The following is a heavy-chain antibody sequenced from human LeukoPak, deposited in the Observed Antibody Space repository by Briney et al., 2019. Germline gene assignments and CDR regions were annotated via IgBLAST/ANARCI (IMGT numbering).Heavy chain of an antibody. D-gene: IGHD3-22*01. CDR2: IYDSGST. CDR1: DGSISTYY. V-gene: IGHV4-59*12. J-gene: IGHJ4*02. CDR3: ARVAGARAYYYDSSGSKPDY. Sequence: PSETLSLTCTVSDGSISTYYWSWIRQPPGKGLEWIGYIYDSGSTNYNPSLKSRVTISVDKSKNQFSLKLSSVTAADTAVYYCARVAGARAYYYDSSGSKPDYWGQGTLVTVSS.